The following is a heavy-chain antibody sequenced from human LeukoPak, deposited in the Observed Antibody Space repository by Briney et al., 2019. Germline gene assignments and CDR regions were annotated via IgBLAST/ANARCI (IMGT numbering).Heavy chain of an antibody. V-gene: IGHV3-7*01. CDR1: GFTFSIYS. J-gene: IGHJ1*01. CDR2: MKEDGSDE. CDR3: VVGGAGGGYFPN. D-gene: IGHD3-16*01. Sequence: GGSLRLPCAASGFTFSIYSMNEPRQAREKGLEWVAKMKEDGSDEEYVDAVKGRFTISRDNAKNSLYLQMNSLRPEDTAVYFCVVGGAGGGYFPNWGQGSLVIVSS.